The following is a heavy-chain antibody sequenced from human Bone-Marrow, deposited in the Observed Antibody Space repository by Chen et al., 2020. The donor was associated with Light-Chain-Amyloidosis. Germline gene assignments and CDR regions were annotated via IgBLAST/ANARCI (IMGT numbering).Heavy chain of an antibody. CDR1: GFTFSSYG. CDR3: AKGGRGWGSGNWFDP. Sequence: QVQLVESGGGVVQPGRSLRLSCAASGFTFSSYGMHWVRQAPGKGLESVAVISYDGSNKYYADSVKGRFTISRDNSKNTLYLQMNSLRAEDTAVYYCAKGGRGWGSGNWFDPWGQGTLVTVSS. V-gene: IGHV3-30*18. J-gene: IGHJ5*02. D-gene: IGHD2-15*01. CDR2: ISYDGSNK.